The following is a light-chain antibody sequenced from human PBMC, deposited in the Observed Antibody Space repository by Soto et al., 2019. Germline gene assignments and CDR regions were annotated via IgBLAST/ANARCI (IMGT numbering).Light chain of an antibody. Sequence: QSVLTLPPAASGSPGQSVAISCTGTSSDVGGYNYVSWYQQHPGKAPKLMIYEVNKRPSGVPDRFSGSKSGNTASLTVSGLQAEDEADYYCSSYAGRSNVFGTGTKVTVL. CDR2: EVN. CDR1: SSDVGGYNY. J-gene: IGLJ1*01. CDR3: SSYAGRSNV. V-gene: IGLV2-8*01.